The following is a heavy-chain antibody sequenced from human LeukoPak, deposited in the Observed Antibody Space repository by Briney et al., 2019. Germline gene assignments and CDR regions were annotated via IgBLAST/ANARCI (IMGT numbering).Heavy chain of an antibody. CDR1: GGSIGTYY. V-gene: IGHV4-59*06. D-gene: IGHD4-17*01. J-gene: IGHJ4*02. CDR3: ARFQRYYGDTVSFDY. Sequence: SETLSLTCTVSGGSIGTYYWSWIRQHPGKGLEWIGYIYYSGSTYYNPSLKSRVTISVDTSKNQFSLKLSSVTAADTAVYYCARFQRYYGDTVSFDYWGQGTLVTVSS. CDR2: IYYSGST.